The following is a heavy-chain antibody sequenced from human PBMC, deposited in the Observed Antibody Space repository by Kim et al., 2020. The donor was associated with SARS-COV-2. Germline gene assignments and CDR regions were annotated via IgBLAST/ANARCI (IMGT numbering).Heavy chain of an antibody. CDR3: AKDQRIRDSTRNIRMDV. D-gene: IGHD2-15*01. J-gene: IGHJ6*02. Sequence: GGSLRLSCAASGFTFDDYAMHWVRQAPGKGLEWVSGISWNSGSIGYADSVKGRFTISRDNAKNSLYLQMNSLRAEDTALYYCAKDQRIRDSTRNIRMDVWGQGTTVTVSS. CDR2: ISWNSGSI. CDR1: GFTFDDYA. V-gene: IGHV3-9*01.